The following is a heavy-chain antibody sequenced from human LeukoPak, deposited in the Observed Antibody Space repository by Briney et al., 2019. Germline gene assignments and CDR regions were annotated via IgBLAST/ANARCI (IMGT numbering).Heavy chain of an antibody. Sequence: PSETLSLTCTVSGGSISSYYWSWIRQPPGKGLEWIGYIYYSGSTNYNPSLKSRVTISVDRSKNQFSLKLSSVTAAGTAVYYCARYIVVVPAAIYLAAFDIWGQGTMVTVSS. CDR1: GGSISSYY. J-gene: IGHJ3*02. CDR3: ARYIVVVPAAIYLAAFDI. V-gene: IGHV4-59*12. CDR2: IYYSGST. D-gene: IGHD2-2*01.